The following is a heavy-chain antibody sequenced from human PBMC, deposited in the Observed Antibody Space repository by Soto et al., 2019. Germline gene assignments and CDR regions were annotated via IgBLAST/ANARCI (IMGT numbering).Heavy chain of an antibody. CDR2: IIPIFGTA. J-gene: IGHJ6*02. V-gene: IGHV1-69*13. CDR1: GGTFSSYA. CDR3: ARDLSDSGPLDSYYYGMDV. D-gene: IGHD5-12*01. Sequence: SVKVSCKASGGTFSSYAISWVRQAPGQGLEWMGGIIPIFGTANYAQKFQGRVTITAEESTSTAYMELRSLRSEDTAVYYCARDLSDSGPLDSYYYGMDVRGQGTTVTVS.